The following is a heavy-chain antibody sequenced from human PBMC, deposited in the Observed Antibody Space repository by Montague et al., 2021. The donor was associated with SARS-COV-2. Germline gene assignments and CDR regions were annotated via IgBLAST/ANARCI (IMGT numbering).Heavy chain of an antibody. J-gene: IGHJ4*02. V-gene: IGHV3-23*01. CDR2: ITVSGAGT. Sequence: SLRLSCAASGFTFTSYGMAWVRQAPGKGLEWVSVITVSGAGTYYAESVAGRFTISRDHSRNTLFLQMNRLRAEDTAVYYCAKRGSYFFDYWGQGTLVTVSS. D-gene: IGHD1-26*01. CDR3: AKRGSYFFDY. CDR1: GFTFTSYG.